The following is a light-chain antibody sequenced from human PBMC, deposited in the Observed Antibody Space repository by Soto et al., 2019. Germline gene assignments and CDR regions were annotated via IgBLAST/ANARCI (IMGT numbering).Light chain of an antibody. CDR2: SAY. Sequence: DIQMTQSPSSVSASVGDRVTITCRASQGISNWLAWYQQQPGKAPKLLISSAYTLQSGVPSRFSSGGSGTHFTLIISSLQPEDFATYYCQQTNTILPLTFGGGTKVEIK. V-gene: IGKV1-12*01. CDR1: QGISNW. CDR3: QQTNTILPLT. J-gene: IGKJ4*01.